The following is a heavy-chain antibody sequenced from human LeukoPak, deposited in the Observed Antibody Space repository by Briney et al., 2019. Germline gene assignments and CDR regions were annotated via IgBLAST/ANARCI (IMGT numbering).Heavy chain of an antibody. D-gene: IGHD6-13*01. CDR1: GGTFSSYA. CDR3: AILAAADRRLYYYYYMDV. CDR2: FIPIFGTA. Sequence: SVKVSCKASGGTFSSYAISWVRQAPGQGLEWMGGFIPIFGTANYAQKFQGRVTITADESTSTAYMELSSLRSEDTAVYYCAILAAADRRLYYYYYMDVWGKGTTVTVSS. J-gene: IGHJ6*03. V-gene: IGHV1-69*13.